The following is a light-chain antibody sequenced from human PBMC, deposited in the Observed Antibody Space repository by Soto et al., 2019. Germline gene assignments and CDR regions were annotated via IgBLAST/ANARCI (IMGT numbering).Light chain of an antibody. J-gene: IGKJ5*01. CDR3: KPQKSYPLT. V-gene: IGKV1-16*02. Sequence: DIQMTQSPSSLSASIGDRVTISWRASQGINHYLAWFQQNPGSAPQSIIYAASRLQGGVPSKFRGIGSGPEFTLTIHNLQPQDFASYYKKPQKSYPLTFGLWIRLQIK. CDR2: AAS. CDR1: QGINHY.